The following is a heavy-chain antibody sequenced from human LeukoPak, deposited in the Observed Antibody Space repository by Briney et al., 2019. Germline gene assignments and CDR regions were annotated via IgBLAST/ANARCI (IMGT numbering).Heavy chain of an antibody. Sequence: GGSLRLSCAASGFTFSSYAMSWVRQAPGKGLEWVSAISGSGGSTYYADSVKGRFTISRDNSKSTLYLQMNSLRAEDTAVYYCARNTVLYSTTFDYWGQGTLVTVSS. CDR3: ARNTVLYSTTFDY. J-gene: IGHJ4*02. V-gene: IGHV3-23*01. CDR1: GFTFSSYA. CDR2: ISGSGGST. D-gene: IGHD4-11*01.